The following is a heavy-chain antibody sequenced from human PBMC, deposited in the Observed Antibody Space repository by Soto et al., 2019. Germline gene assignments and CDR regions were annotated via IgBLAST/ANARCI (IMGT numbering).Heavy chain of an antibody. CDR3: AREGDGYNYLGYYFDY. V-gene: IGHV3-74*01. J-gene: IGHJ4*02. Sequence: EVQLVESGGGLVQPGGSLRLSCAASGFTFSSYWMHWVRQAPGKGLVWVSRINSDGSSTSYADSVKGRFTISRDNAKNTLYRQMNSLRAEDTAVYYCAREGDGYNYLGYYFDYWGQGTLVTVSS. CDR1: GFTFSSYW. CDR2: INSDGSST. D-gene: IGHD5-12*01.